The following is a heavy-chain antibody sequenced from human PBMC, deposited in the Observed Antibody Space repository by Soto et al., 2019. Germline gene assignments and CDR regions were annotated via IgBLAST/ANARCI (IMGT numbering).Heavy chain of an antibody. D-gene: IGHD2-15*01. CDR2: INAGNGNT. CDR1: GYTFTSYA. V-gene: IGHV1-3*01. CDR3: ARDRRPLDANLGALGY. J-gene: IGHJ4*02. Sequence: ASVKVSCKASGYTFTSYAMHWVRQAPGQRLEWMGWINAGNGNTKYSQKFQGRVTITRDTSASTAYMELSSLRSEDTAVYYCARDRRPLDANLGALGYWGQGTQVTVSS.